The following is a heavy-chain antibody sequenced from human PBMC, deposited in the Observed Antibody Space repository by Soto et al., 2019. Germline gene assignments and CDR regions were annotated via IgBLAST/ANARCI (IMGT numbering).Heavy chain of an antibody. J-gene: IGHJ6*02. CDR2: IYSGGTT. CDR1: ALTASKNY. CDR3: ARGGSGSDWDYYGIDV. D-gene: IGHD3-10*01. Sequence: EVPLVESGGGLVQPGGSLRLSCAGSALTASKNYMSWVRQPPGKGLEWVSVIYSGGTTSYAASVTDRFSISRDHTKSTLYLQMDTLTAGDPAVYYGARGGSGSDWDYYGIDVWGQGTTVTVSS. V-gene: IGHV3-66*01.